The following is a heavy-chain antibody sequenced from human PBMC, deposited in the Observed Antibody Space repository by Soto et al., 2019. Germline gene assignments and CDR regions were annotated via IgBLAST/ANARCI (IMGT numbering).Heavy chain of an antibody. V-gene: IGHV3-30*03. CDR3: ARHPERIAQIGWFDP. J-gene: IGHJ5*02. D-gene: IGHD6-13*01. CDR2: VSHDGRNT. Sequence: GGSLRLSCAASGFTFSSYGMHWVRQAPGKGLEWVAVVSHDGRNTHYADSVKGRFTISRDSSKNTVSLEMTSLRAEDTAVYYCARHPERIAQIGWFDPWGQGTLVTVSS. CDR1: GFTFSSYG.